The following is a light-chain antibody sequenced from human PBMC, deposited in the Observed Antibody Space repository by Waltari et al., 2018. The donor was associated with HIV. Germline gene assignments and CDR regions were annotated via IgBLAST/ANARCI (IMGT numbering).Light chain of an antibody. Sequence: QSVLTQPPYAYGTPGQRVTIPCFGSSSNIGANPVNWYQQLPGTAPKLLIYTNTQRPSGVPDRFSGSKSGTSASLAISGLQSEDEADYYCATWDDSLNGHVVFGGGTKLTVL. V-gene: IGLV1-44*01. CDR2: TNT. CDR3: ATWDDSLNGHVV. J-gene: IGLJ2*01. CDR1: SSNIGANP.